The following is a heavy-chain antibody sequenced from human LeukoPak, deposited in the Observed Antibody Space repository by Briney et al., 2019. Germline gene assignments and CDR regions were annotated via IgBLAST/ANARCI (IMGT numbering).Heavy chain of an antibody. CDR1: GYTFTSYG. Sequence: SVNVSCKASGYTFTSYGISWVRQAPGQGLEWMGGIIPIFGTANYAQKFQGRVTITTDESTSTAYIELSSLRSEDTAVYYCARDFSLPSSRGFDYWGQGTLVTVSS. D-gene: IGHD6-13*01. CDR3: ARDFSLPSSRGFDY. J-gene: IGHJ4*02. CDR2: IIPIFGTA. V-gene: IGHV1-69*05.